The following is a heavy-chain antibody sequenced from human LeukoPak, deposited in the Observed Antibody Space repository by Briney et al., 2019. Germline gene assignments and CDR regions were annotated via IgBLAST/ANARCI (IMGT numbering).Heavy chain of an antibody. CDR2: IYYSGST. V-gene: IGHV4-30-4*08. D-gene: IGHD3-22*01. Sequence: SETLSLTCTVSGGSISSGDYYWSWIRQPPGKGLEWIGYIYYSGSTYYNPSLKSRVTISVDTSKNQFSLKLSSVTAADTAVYYCARDWASSGSNQVDYWGQGTLVTVSS. J-gene: IGHJ4*02. CDR1: GGSISSGDYY. CDR3: ARDWASSGSNQVDY.